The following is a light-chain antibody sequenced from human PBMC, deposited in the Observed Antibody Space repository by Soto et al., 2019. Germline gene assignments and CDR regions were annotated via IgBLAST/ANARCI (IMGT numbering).Light chain of an antibody. CDR3: CSYAGTYTFWV. CDR2: DVT. Sequence: QSALTQPRSVSGSPGQSVTISCTGTSSDVGGYNYVSWYQHHPGKAPKLMICDVTKRPSGVPDRFSGSKSGNTASLTISSLQAEDEADYYRCSYAGTYTFWVFGGGTKLTVL. V-gene: IGLV2-11*01. CDR1: SSDVGGYNY. J-gene: IGLJ3*02.